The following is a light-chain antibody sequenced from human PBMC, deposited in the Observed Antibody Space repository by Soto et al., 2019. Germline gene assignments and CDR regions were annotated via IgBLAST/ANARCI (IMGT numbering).Light chain of an antibody. V-gene: IGLV2-14*01. CDR2: EVS. J-gene: IGLJ2*01. CDR1: SSDVGGYNF. Sequence: QSALTQPASVSGSPGQSITISCTGTSSDVGGYNFVSWYQHRPGDAPRLIIYEVSDRPSGISNRFSGSKSGNTASLTISGLQAEDEADYYCQSFDKYLSAVVFGGGTKLTVL. CDR3: QSFDKYLSAVV.